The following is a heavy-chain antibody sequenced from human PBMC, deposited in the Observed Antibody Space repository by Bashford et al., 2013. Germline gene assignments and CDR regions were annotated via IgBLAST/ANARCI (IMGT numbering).Heavy chain of an antibody. CDR1: GFTFDDYG. V-gene: IGHV3-20*04. J-gene: IGHJ3*01. CDR2: INWNGGST. Sequence: GSLRLSCAASGFTFDDYGMSWVRQAPGKGLEWVSGINWNGGSTGYADSVKGRFTISRDNAKNSLYLQMNSLRAEDTALYYCARATLLMGSGSYDEWASFDYRGDQGTSGPPSPQ. CDR3: ARATLLMGSGSYDEWASFDYR. D-gene: IGHD3-10*01.